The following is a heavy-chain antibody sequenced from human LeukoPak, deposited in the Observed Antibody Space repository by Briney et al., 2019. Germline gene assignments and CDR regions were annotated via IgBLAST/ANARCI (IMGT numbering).Heavy chain of an antibody. D-gene: IGHD6-13*01. CDR2: IIPIFGTA. CDR3: ARSVRVAAGRGYYYYFMDV. Sequence: SVKVSCKASGGTFSSYAISWVRQAPGQGLEWMGGIIPIFGTANYAQKFQGRVTITADESTSTAYMELSSLRSEYTAVYYCARSVRVAAGRGYYYYFMDVWGKGTTVTISS. V-gene: IGHV1-69*13. CDR1: GGTFSSYA. J-gene: IGHJ6*03.